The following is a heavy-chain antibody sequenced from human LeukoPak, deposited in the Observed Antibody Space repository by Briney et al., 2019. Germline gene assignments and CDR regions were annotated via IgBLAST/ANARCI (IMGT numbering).Heavy chain of an antibody. Sequence: SETLSLTCAVYGGSFSGYYWSWIRQPPGKGLEWIGEINHSGSTNYNPSLKSRVTISVDTSKNQFSLKLSSVTAADTAVYYCARGRVPWFDPWGQGTLVTVSS. J-gene: IGHJ5*02. CDR1: GGSFSGYY. V-gene: IGHV4-34*01. D-gene: IGHD2-2*01. CDR3: ARGRVPWFDP. CDR2: INHSGST.